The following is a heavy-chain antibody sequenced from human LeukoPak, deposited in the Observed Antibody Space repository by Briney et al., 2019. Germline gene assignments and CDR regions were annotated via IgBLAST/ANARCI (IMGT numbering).Heavy chain of an antibody. CDR3: ARDPYSGNYGAYYYYYMDV. CDR2: ITSSSSYI. J-gene: IGHJ6*03. D-gene: IGHD1-26*01. V-gene: IGHV3-21*06. CDR1: GFTFSSYS. Sequence: GGSLRLSCAASGFTFSSYSMNWVRQAPGKGLEWVSSITSSSSYIYYADSVKGRFTISRDNAKNSLYLQMDSLRVEDTAEYYCARDPYSGNYGAYYYYYMDVWGKGTTVTVSS.